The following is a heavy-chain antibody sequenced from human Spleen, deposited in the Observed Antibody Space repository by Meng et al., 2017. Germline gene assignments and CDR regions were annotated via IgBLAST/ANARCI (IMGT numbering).Heavy chain of an antibody. CDR3: ARDRLQSVGTKTLDY. CDR1: GFTFSSYG. D-gene: IGHD2-21*02. V-gene: IGHV3-33*01. J-gene: IGHJ4*02. CDR2: IWYDGSNK. Sequence: GESLKISCAASGFTFSSYGMHWARQAPGKGLEWVAVIWYDGSNKYYADSVKGRFTISRDNSKNTLYLQMNSLRTGGTAVYYCARDRLQSVGTKTLDYWGPGTLVTVSS.